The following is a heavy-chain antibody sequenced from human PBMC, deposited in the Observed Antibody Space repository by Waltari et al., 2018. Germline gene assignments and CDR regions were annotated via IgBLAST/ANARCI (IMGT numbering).Heavy chain of an antibody. Sequence: VRQATGQGLEWMGWMNPNSGNTGYAQKFQGRVTMTRNTSISTAYMELSSLRSEDAAVYYCARLDSSGYYYGGYWGQGTLVTVSS. CDR2: MNPNSGNT. D-gene: IGHD3-22*01. J-gene: IGHJ4*02. CDR3: ARLDSSGYYYGGY. V-gene: IGHV1-8*01.